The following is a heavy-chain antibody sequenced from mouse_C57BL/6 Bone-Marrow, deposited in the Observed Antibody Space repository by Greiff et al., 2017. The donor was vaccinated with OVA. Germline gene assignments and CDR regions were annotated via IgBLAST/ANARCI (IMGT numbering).Heavy chain of an antibody. V-gene: IGHV1-55*01. CDR2: IYPGCGST. CDR1: GYTFTSYW. CDR3: ARRYYGSSWYFDV. D-gene: IGHD1-1*01. J-gene: IGHJ1*03. Sequence: QVQLQQPGAELVKPGASVKMSCKASGYTFTSYWITWVKQRPGQGLEWIGDIYPGCGSTNYNEKFKGKATLTVDQSSSTAYLQLSSLTSEDSAVYYGARRYYGSSWYFDVWGTGTTVTVSS.